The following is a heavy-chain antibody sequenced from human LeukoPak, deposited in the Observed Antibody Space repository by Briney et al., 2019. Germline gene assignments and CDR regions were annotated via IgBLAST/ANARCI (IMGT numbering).Heavy chain of an antibody. J-gene: IGHJ6*02. CDR1: GFTFSSYA. CDR2: ISYDGSNK. Sequence: GRSLRLSCAASGFTFSSYAMHWVRQAPGKGLEWVAVISYDGSNKYYADSVKGRFTISRDNSKNTLYLQMSSLRAEDTAVYYCARTVVVTYYYGMDVWGQGTTVTVSS. D-gene: IGHD2-21*01. CDR3: ARTVVVTYYYGMDV. V-gene: IGHV3-30-3*01.